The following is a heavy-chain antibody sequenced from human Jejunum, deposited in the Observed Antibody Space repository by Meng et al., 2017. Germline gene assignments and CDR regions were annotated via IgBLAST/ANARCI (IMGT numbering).Heavy chain of an antibody. CDR3: ARDLLGPAIAATGWFDP. CDR1: GASISDSNW. D-gene: IGHD6-13*01. Sequence: SETLSLTCAVSGASISDSNWWSWVRQPPGKGLEWIGEIYHGGTPNYNPSLKSRVTMSLDKSKKQFSLELTSVTAADTAVYYCARDLLGPAIAATGWFDPWGQGTLVTVSS. J-gene: IGHJ5*02. CDR2: IYHGGTP. V-gene: IGHV4-4*02.